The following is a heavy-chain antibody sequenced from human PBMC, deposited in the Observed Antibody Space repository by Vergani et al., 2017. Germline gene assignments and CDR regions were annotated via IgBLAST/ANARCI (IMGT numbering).Heavy chain of an antibody. CDR1: GFTFSSYE. D-gene: IGHD1-14*01. J-gene: IGHJ2*01. V-gene: IGHV3-48*03. CDR2: ISSSGSTI. Sequence: EVQLVESGGGLVQPGGSLRLSCAASGFTFSSYEMNWVRQAPGKGLEWVSYISSSGSTIYYADSVKGRFTISRDNAKNSLYLQMNSLRAEDTAVYYCARDVHPGRRNWYFYLWGRGTLVTVSS. CDR3: ARDVHPGRRNWYFYL.